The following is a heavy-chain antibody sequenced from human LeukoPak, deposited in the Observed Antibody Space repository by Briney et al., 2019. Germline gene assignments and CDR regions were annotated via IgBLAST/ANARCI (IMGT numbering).Heavy chain of an antibody. D-gene: IGHD1-26*01. Sequence: ASVKVSCKASGYTFTGYYMHWVRQAPGQGLEWMGWINPNSGGTNYAQEFQGRVTMTRDTSISTAYMELSRLRSDDTAVYYCARMSSRNYYYYMDVWGKGTTVTISS. J-gene: IGHJ6*03. CDR3: ARMSSRNYYYYMDV. CDR2: INPNSGGT. V-gene: IGHV1-2*02. CDR1: GYTFTGYY.